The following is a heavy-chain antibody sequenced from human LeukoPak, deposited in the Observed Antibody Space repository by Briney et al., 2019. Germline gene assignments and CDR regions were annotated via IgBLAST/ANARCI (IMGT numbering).Heavy chain of an antibody. CDR1: GYTFTSYG. J-gene: IGHJ4*02. D-gene: IGHD5-18*01. V-gene: IGHV1-18*01. CDR2: ISGYNGNA. CDR3: AREGDTAMADNDY. Sequence: ASVKVSCKASGYTFTSYGLSWVRQAPGQGLEWMGWISGYNGNANYAQKFQGRVTMTTDTSTSTAYMELRSLRSDDTAVYYCAREGDTAMADNDYWGQGTLVTVSS.